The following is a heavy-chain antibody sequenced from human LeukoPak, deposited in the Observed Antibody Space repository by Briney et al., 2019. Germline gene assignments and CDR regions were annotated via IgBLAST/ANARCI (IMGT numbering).Heavy chain of an antibody. J-gene: IGHJ4*02. CDR1: GASFTGYY. CDR3: AREPGY. CDR2: IYYSGST. Sequence: SETLSLTCAVYGASFTGYYWSWFRQPPGKGLEWIGSIYYSGSTYYNPSLKSRVTISVDTSKNQFSLKLSSVTAADTAVYYCAREPGYWGQGTLVTVSS. V-gene: IGHV4-34*01.